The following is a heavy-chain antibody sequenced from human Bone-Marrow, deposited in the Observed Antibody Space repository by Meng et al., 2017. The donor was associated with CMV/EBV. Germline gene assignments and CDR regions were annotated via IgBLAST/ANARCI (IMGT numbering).Heavy chain of an antibody. J-gene: IGHJ4*02. CDR1: GYTFTGYY. V-gene: IGHV1-2*02. CDR2: INPNSGGT. CDR3: ARSQLRGATIIDY. D-gene: IGHD1-26*01. Sequence: ASVKVSCKASGYTFTGYYMHWVRQAPGQGLEWMGWINPNSGGTNYAQKFQGRVTMTRDTSISTAYMELSRLRSDDTAVYYCARSQLRGATIIDYWGQGTLVTASS.